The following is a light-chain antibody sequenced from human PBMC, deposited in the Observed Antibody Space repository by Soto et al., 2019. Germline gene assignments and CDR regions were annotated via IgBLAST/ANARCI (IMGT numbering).Light chain of an antibody. CDR1: QTISRW. J-gene: IGKJ5*01. V-gene: IGKV1-5*01. CDR3: HSRA. Sequence: DIQLTQTPSTLSASVGDEVTITCRASQTISRWLAWYQQKPGRAPKLLIYDASTLESGVPSRFSGSGSETEFTXTISRLQPDDFATYFCHSRAFGQGTRLEIK. CDR2: DAS.